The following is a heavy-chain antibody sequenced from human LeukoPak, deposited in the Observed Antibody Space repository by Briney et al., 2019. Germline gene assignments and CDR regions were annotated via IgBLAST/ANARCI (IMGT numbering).Heavy chain of an antibody. CDR1: GYTFTGYY. J-gene: IGHJ4*02. Sequence: GASVKVSCKASGYTFTGYYIHWVRQAPGHGLEWMGWINPNSGGTNYAQKFQGRVTMTRDTSISTVYMELSSLRSEDTAVYYCARDLHQRYFDYWGQGTLVTVSS. CDR2: INPNSGGT. V-gene: IGHV1-2*02. D-gene: IGHD2-2*01. CDR3: ARDLHQRYFDY.